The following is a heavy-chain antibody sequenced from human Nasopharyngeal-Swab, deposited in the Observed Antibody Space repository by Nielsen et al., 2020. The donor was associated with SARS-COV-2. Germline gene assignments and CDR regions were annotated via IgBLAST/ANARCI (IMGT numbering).Heavy chain of an antibody. CDR1: GFTFSSYE. CDR3: ARGLSITYFYYGMDV. V-gene: IGHV3-48*03. Sequence: GESLKISCAASGFTFSSYEMNWVRQAPGKGLEWVSFISDSGSYRNHADSVKGRFTISRDNAKNSLYLEMESLRVEDTAVYYCARGLSITYFYYGMDVWGQGTSVTVSS. J-gene: IGHJ6*02. D-gene: IGHD1-14*01. CDR2: ISDSGSYR.